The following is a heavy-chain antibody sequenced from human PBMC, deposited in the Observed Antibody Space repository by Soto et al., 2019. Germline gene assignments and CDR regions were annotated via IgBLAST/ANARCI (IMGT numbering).Heavy chain of an antibody. CDR1: GITLSNAW. V-gene: IGHV3-15*01. CDR2: IRSKGDGGAT. J-gene: IGHJ3*02. CDR3: TSTRPGTNVFDM. D-gene: IGHD1-1*01. Sequence: EVQLAESGGGLVEPGGSLRLSCAGSGITLSNAWMNWVRQAAGKGLEWVGRIRSKGDGGATEYAAPVKGRFTFSRDDSENTLFLQMSALKPEDTGVYFCTSTRPGTNVFDMWGRGTMVIVSS.